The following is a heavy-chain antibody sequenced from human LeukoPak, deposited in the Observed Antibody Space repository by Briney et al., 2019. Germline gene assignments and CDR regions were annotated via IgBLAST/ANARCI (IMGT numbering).Heavy chain of an antibody. J-gene: IGHJ3*02. V-gene: IGHV3-30*18. CDR3: AKLVTMVRGVMVAFDI. Sequence: PGRSLRLSRAASGFTFSSYGMHWVRQAPGKGLEWVAVISYDGSNKYYADSVKGRFTISRDNSKNTLYLQMNSLRAEDTAVYYCAKLVTMVRGVMVAFDIWGQGTMVTVSS. CDR2: ISYDGSNK. CDR1: GFTFSSYG. D-gene: IGHD3-10*01.